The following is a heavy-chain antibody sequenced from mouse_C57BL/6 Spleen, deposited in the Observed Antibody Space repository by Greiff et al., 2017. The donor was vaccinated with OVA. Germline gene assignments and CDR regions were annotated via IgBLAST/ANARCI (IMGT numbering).Heavy chain of an antibody. D-gene: IGHD2-5*01. CDR1: GSAFSSSW. CDR2: IYPGDGDT. CDR3: ARGDYSNYVFAY. J-gene: IGHJ3*01. Sequence: VQLHQSGPELVKPGASVKISCKASGSAFSSSWMNWVKQRPGKGLEWIGRIYPGDGDTNYNGKFKGKATLTADKSSSTAYMQLSSLTSEDSAVYFCARGDYSNYVFAYWGQGTLVTVAA. V-gene: IGHV1-82*01.